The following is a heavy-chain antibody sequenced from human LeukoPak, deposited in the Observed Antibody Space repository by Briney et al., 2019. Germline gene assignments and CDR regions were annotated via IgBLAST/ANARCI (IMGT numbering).Heavy chain of an antibody. CDR2: ISAGGGST. Sequence: PGGSLRLSCAASGFTFTNYAMSWVRQAPGKGLEWVSAISAGGGSTYYADSVKSRFTISRDNSKNTLYLQMNSLRADDTAVYYCANQPDTASHGFDIWGQGTMVTVSS. CDR1: GFTFTNYA. J-gene: IGHJ3*02. D-gene: IGHD5-18*01. CDR3: ANQPDTASHGFDI. V-gene: IGHV3-23*01.